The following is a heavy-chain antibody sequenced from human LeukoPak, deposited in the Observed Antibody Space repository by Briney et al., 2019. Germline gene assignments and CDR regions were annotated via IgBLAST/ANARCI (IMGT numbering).Heavy chain of an antibody. V-gene: IGHV4-38-2*02. D-gene: IGHD2-15*01. Sequence: SETLSLTCTVSGYSISRGYYWGWIRPPPGKGREWSGSIYQSGSTYYNPSLKSRVTISRDTSKNHFSLKLSSVTAADTAVYYCAGRPDGDAFDIWGQGTLVTVSS. CDR3: AGRPDGDAFDI. CDR2: IYQSGST. J-gene: IGHJ3*02. CDR1: GYSISRGYY.